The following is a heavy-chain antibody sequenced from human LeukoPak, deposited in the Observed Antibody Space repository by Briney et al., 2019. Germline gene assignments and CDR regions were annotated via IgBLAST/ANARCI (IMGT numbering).Heavy chain of an antibody. CDR1: GYTFTGYY. D-gene: IGHD3-16*01. CDR2: INPNSGDT. CDR3: ATQRGSYLWGTDFDY. Sequence: ASVKVSCKTSGYTFTGYYMHWVRQAPGQGLEWMGWINPNSGDTKYSQKFQGRVTMTRDTSISTAYMELSRLRSDDTAVYYCATQRGSYLWGTDFDYWGQGTLVTVSS. V-gene: IGHV1-2*02. J-gene: IGHJ4*02.